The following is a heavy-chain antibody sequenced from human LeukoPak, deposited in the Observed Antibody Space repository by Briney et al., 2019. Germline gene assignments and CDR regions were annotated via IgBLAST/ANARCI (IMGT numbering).Heavy chain of an antibody. CDR3: ARDLSDNYTIDY. Sequence: GGSLRLSCAASGFTFSAYSMTWVRQAPGKGLEWLSYINAASDATYYADSVKGRFTISRDNAKNSLYLQMNSLRAEDTAVYYCARDLSDNYTIDYWGQGTLVTVSS. CDR1: GFTFSAYS. J-gene: IGHJ4*02. D-gene: IGHD1-1*01. V-gene: IGHV3-48*01. CDR2: INAASDAT.